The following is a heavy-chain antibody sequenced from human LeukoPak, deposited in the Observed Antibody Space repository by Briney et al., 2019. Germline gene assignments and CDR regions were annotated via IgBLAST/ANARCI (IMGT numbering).Heavy chain of an antibody. V-gene: IGHV3-23*01. CDR3: AKGVSYVGATPYFDY. Sequence: GGSLRLSCAASGFTFSSYAMSWVRQAPGKGLEWVSAISGSGGSTYYADSVEGRFTISRDNSKNTLYLQMNSLRAEDTAVHYCAKGVSYVGATPYFDYWGQGTLVTVSS. CDR2: ISGSGGST. CDR1: GFTFSSYA. J-gene: IGHJ4*02. D-gene: IGHD1-26*01.